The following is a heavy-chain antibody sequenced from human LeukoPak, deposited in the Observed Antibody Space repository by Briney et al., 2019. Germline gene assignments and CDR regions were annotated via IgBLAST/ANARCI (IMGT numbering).Heavy chain of an antibody. CDR2: ISGSGGST. V-gene: IGHV3-23*01. CDR3: AKAPRGSHDDY. CDR1: GFTFSSYG. J-gene: IGHJ4*02. Sequence: GALRLSCAASGFTFSSYGMSWVRQAPGKGLEWVSAISGSGGSTYYADSVKGRFTISRDNSKNTLYLQMNSLRAEDTAVYYCAKAPRGSHDDYWGQGTLVTVSS. D-gene: IGHD1-26*01.